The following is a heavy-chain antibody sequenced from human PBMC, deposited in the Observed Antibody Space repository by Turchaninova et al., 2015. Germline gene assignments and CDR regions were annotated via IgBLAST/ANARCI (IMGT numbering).Heavy chain of an antibody. CDR1: GGPISSSGYY. J-gene: IGHJ4*02. CDR3: GRHGGYQYESSGYYPFDY. Sequence: QLQLQESGPGLVQPSETLSLTCPVSGGPISSSGYYWGWPRQHPGKGLGWIVIIYYTGSTHYNPSLKSRVTISVDTSKDQFSLKLSSVTAADTAVYYCGRHGGYQYESSGYYPFDYWGQGTLVTVSS. D-gene: IGHD3-22*01. CDR2: IYYTGST. V-gene: IGHV4-39*01.